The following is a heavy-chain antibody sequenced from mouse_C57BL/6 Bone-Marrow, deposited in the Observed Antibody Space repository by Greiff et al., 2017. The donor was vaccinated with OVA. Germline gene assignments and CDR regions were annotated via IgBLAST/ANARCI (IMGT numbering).Heavy chain of an antibody. V-gene: IGHV1-26*01. CDR3: ASFHYGSSWYFDV. Sequence: VQLQQSGPELVKPGASVKISCKASGYTFTDYYMNWVKQSHGKSHEWIGDINPNNGGTSYNQKFKGKATLTVDKSSSTAYMELRSLTSEDSAVYYCASFHYGSSWYFDVWGTGTTVTVSS. CDR2: INPNNGGT. J-gene: IGHJ1*03. D-gene: IGHD1-1*01. CDR1: GYTFTDYY.